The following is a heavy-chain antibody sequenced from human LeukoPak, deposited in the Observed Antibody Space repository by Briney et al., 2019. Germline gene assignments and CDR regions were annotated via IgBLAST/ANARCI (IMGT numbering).Heavy chain of an antibody. CDR3: ARVHMVRGEYSDY. CDR2: ISSSSSYI. Sequence: GGSLRLSCAASGFTFSSYSMNWVRQAPGKGLEWVSSISSSSSYIYYADSVKGRFTISRDNAKNSLYLQMNSLRAEDTAVYYCARVHMVRGEYSDYWGQGTLVTVSS. V-gene: IGHV3-21*01. J-gene: IGHJ4*02. CDR1: GFTFSSYS. D-gene: IGHD3-10*01.